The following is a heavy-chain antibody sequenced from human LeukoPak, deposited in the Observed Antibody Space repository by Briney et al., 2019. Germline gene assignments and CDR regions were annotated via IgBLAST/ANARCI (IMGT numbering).Heavy chain of an antibody. Sequence: PGGSLRLSCVASGFTFTNYWMNWVRQAPGKGPEWVANIKQDGSEEYYADSVKGRFTISRDNGKNSLNLQMNSLRAEDTAVYYCARWAGVTDFWGQGTLDTVSS. J-gene: IGHJ4*02. D-gene: IGHD5-18*01. CDR1: GFTFTNYW. CDR2: IKQDGSEE. V-gene: IGHV3-7*01. CDR3: ARWAGVTDF.